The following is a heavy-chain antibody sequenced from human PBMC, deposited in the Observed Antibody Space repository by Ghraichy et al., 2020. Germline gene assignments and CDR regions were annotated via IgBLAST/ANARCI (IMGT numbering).Heavy chain of an antibody. J-gene: IGHJ4*02. D-gene: IGHD3-3*01. CDR2: INSDETST. Sequence: GGSLRLSCAASGFSFGSSWMHWVRQAPGKGLVWVSRINSDETSTNYADSVRGRFTISRDNAKNTLFLQMNSLRAEDTAVYYCASGKDFWSGYSRDYYFDYWGQGALVTISS. V-gene: IGHV3-74*01. CDR3: ASGKDFWSGYSRDYYFDY. CDR1: GFSFGSSW.